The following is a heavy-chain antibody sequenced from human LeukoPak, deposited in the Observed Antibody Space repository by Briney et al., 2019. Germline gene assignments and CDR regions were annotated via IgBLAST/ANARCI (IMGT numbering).Heavy chain of an antibody. J-gene: IGHJ2*01. V-gene: IGHV3-21*01. Sequence: GGSLRLSCAASGFTFNNYAMGWVRQAPGKGLEWVSSILNSNYIFYADSVRGRFTISRDNAKNSLYLQMNSLRAEDTAVYYCARARGYYYDSSGYPQYWYFDLWGRGTLVTVSS. CDR1: GFTFNNYA. CDR2: ILNSNYI. CDR3: ARARGYYYDSSGYPQYWYFDL. D-gene: IGHD3-22*01.